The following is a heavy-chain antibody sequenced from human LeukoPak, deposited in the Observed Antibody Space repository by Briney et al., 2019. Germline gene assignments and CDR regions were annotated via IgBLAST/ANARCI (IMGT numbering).Heavy chain of an antibody. V-gene: IGHV3-11*01. Sequence: GGSLRLSCAASGFTFSDYYMSWIRQAPGKGLELISYISPSGTTMFYADSVKGRFPISRDNAKNSLYLEMNSLRVEDTAVYYCTRDSTTVKYWGQGTRVTVSS. CDR2: ISPSGTTM. CDR1: GFTFSDYY. D-gene: IGHD4-17*01. CDR3: TRDSTTVKY. J-gene: IGHJ4*02.